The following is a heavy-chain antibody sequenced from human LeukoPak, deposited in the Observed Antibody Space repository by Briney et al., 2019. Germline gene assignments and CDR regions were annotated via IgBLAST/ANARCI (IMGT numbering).Heavy chain of an antibody. CDR3: ATLNYGGKSNDAFDI. V-gene: IGHV4-61*02. D-gene: IGHD4-23*01. Sequence: PSETLSLTCTVSGGSISSGSYYWSWIRQPAGKGLEWIGRIYTSGSTNYNPSLKSRVTISVDTSKNQFSLKLSSVTAADTAVYYCATLNYGGKSNDAFDIWGQGTMVTVSS. CDR1: GGSISSGSYY. J-gene: IGHJ3*02. CDR2: IYTSGST.